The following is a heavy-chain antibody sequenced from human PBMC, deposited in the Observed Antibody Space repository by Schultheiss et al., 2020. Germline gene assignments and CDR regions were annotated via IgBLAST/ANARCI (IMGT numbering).Heavy chain of an antibody. CDR3: ARASNGAARRWFDP. J-gene: IGHJ5*02. CDR1: GGSISSYY. CDR2: IYYSGST. Sequence: SETLSLTCSVSGGSISSYYWSWFRQPPGKGLEWIGYIYYSGSTYYNPSLKSRVTISVDTSKNQFSLKLSSVTAADTAVYYCARASNGAARRWFDPWGQGTLVTVSS. D-gene: IGHD6-6*01. V-gene: IGHV4-59*12.